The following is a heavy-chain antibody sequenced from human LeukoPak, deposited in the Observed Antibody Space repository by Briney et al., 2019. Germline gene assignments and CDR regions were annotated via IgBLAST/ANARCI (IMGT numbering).Heavy chain of an antibody. D-gene: IGHD6-13*01. CDR3: ARVPIAAAATYYFDY. V-gene: IGHV1-2*02. CDR2: INPNSGGT. J-gene: IGHJ4*02. Sequence: ASVKVSCKASGYTFTSYGISWVRQAPGQGLEGMGWINPNSGGTNYAQTFQGRVTMTRDTSISTAYIELSRLSSDDTAVYYCARVPIAAAATYYFDYWGQGTLVTVSS. CDR1: GYTFTSYG.